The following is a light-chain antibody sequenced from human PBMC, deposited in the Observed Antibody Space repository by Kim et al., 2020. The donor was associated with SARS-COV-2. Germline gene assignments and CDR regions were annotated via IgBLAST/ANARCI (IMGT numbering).Light chain of an antibody. CDR2: DAS. CDR1: QSVSSY. J-gene: IGKJ4*01. Sequence: EIVLTQSPATLSLSPGERATLSCRASQSVSSYLAWYQQRPGQAPRLLIYDASSRATGIPARFSGSGSGIDFTLTISSLEPEDFAVYYCQQRSNWPPTFGGGTKVEI. V-gene: IGKV3-11*01. CDR3: QQRSNWPPT.